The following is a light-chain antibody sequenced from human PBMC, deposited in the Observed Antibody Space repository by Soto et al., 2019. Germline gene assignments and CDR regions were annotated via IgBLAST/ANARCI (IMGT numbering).Light chain of an antibody. V-gene: IGKV3D-11*02. CDR3: QQRSNWQLT. CDR2: GAS. CDR1: QNVYTN. J-gene: IGKJ4*01. Sequence: ETVMTQSPATLSVSPWETATLSCRASQNVYTNLAWYQQKPGQAPRLVLYGASTRATGVPARFSGSRSGTDFTLTISSLEPEDFAVYYCQQRSNWQLTFGGGTKVDIK.